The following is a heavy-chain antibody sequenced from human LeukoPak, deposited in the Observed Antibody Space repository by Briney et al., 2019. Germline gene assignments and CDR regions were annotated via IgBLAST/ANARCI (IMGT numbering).Heavy chain of an antibody. J-gene: IGHJ6*02. CDR2: IHYSGST. V-gene: IGHV4-31*03. D-gene: IGHD5-24*01. CDR3: ARERRDGYKKYYGMDV. Sequence: SETLSLTCTVSGGSISSGGYYWSWIRQHPGKGLEWIGYIHYSGSTYYNPSLKSRVTISVDTSKNQFSLKLSSVTAADTAVYYCARERRDGYKKYYGMDVWGQGTTVTVSS. CDR1: GGSISSGGYY.